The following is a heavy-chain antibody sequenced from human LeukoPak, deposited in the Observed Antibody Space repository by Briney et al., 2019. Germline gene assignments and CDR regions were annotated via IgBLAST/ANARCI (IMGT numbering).Heavy chain of an antibody. Sequence: PGRSLRLSCAASGFTFSSYGMHWVRQAPGKGLEWVAVISFDGSNKYYADSVKGRFTISRDNAKNSLYLQMNSLRAEDTAVYYCARGGRIQLWLYYYYGMDVWGQGITVTVSS. CDR3: ARGGRIQLWLYYYYGMDV. D-gene: IGHD5-18*01. CDR1: GFTFSSYG. V-gene: IGHV3-30*03. J-gene: IGHJ6*02. CDR2: ISFDGSNK.